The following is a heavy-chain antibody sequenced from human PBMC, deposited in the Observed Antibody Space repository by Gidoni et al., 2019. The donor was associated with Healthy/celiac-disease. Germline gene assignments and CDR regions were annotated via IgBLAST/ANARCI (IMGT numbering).Heavy chain of an antibody. CDR2: IYPGDSDT. J-gene: IGHJ4*02. CDR1: GYSFTSYW. V-gene: IGHV5-51*01. D-gene: IGHD3-3*01. Sequence: EVQLVQSGAEVKKPGESLKISCKGSGYSFTSYWIGWVRQMPGKGLEWMGIIYPGDSDTRYSPSFQGQVTISADKSISTAYLQWSSLKASDTAMYYCARHSLDYRRFLEWASTDYWGQGTLVTVSS. CDR3: ARHSLDYRRFLEWASTDY.